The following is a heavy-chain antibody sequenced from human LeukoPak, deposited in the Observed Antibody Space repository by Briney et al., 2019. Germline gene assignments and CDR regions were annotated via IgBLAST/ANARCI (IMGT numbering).Heavy chain of an antibody. J-gene: IGHJ4*02. D-gene: IGHD1-26*01. Sequence: ASVKVSCKASGYTFTENDINWVRQAGGQGPEWMGWMNPGSGNSASAQRFQGRVTMTRDTSMNTAYMELSSLRSEDTAIYYCARGVGAVGDYWGQGTPVTVSS. CDR2: MNPGSGNS. CDR1: GYTFTEND. CDR3: ARGVGAVGDY. V-gene: IGHV1-8*01.